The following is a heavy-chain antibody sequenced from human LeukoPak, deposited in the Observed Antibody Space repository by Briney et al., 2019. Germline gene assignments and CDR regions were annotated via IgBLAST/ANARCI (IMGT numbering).Heavy chain of an antibody. CDR2: IYYSGST. V-gene: IGHV4-59*01. CDR3: ARAPPKWELPPRAFDI. Sequence: PSETLSLTCTVSGGSISSYYWSWIRQPPGKGLEWIGYIYYSGSTNYNPSLKSRVTISVDTSKNQFSLKLSSVTAADTAVYYCARAPPKWELPPRAFDIWGQGTMVTVSS. D-gene: IGHD1-26*01. J-gene: IGHJ3*02. CDR1: GGSISSYY.